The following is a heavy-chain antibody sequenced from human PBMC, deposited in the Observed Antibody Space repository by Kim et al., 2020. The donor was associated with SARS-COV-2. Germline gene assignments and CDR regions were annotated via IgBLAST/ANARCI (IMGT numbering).Heavy chain of an antibody. CDR3: AKEGGGNPGWFDP. Sequence: YYPPIKSRVTISIDTSRNQFSMKLSSVTAADTVVYYWAKEGGGNPGWFDPWGQGTLVTVSS. V-gene: IGHV4-30-2*04. J-gene: IGHJ5*02. D-gene: IGHD2-15*01.